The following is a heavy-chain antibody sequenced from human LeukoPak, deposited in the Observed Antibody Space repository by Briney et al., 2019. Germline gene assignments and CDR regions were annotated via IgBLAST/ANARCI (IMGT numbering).Heavy chain of an antibody. CDR3: ARGSNPHFDY. V-gene: IGHV4-4*07. CDR1: GGSISGYY. J-gene: IGHJ4*02. D-gene: IGHD4-11*01. CDR2: IYTSGSA. Sequence: SETLSLTCSVSGGSISGYYWSWIRQPAGRGLEWIGLIYTSGSANYNPSLKSRVTMSIDTSKNQFSLKLNSVTAADTAVYYCARGSNPHFDYWGQGTLVTVSS.